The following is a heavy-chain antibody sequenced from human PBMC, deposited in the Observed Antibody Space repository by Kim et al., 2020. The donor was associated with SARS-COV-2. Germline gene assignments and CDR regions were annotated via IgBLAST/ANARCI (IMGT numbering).Heavy chain of an antibody. CDR3: ARGRYDYGDY. CDR1: GGSISSSSYY. CDR2: IYYSGST. V-gene: IGHV4-39*01. J-gene: IGHJ4*02. D-gene: IGHD1-20*01. Sequence: SETLSLTCTVSGGSISSSSYYWGWIRQPPGKGLEWIGSIYYSGSTYYNPSLKSRVTISVDTSKNQFSLKLSSVTAADTAVYYCARGRYDYGDYWGQGTLVTVSS.